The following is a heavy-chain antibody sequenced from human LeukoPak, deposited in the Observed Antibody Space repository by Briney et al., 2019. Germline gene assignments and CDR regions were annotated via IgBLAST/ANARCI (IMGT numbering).Heavy chain of an antibody. J-gene: IGHJ6*03. CDR1: GYTFTSYG. Sequence: GASVKVSCKASGYTFTSYGISWVRQAPGQGLEWMGWISAYNGNTNYAQKLQGRVTMTTDTSTSTAYMELRSLRSDDTAVYYCARDTGFKGTSAMGHYYYYMDVWGKGTTVTVSS. D-gene: IGHD2-2*01. CDR3: ARDTGFKGTSAMGHYYYYMDV. CDR2: ISAYNGNT. V-gene: IGHV1-18*01.